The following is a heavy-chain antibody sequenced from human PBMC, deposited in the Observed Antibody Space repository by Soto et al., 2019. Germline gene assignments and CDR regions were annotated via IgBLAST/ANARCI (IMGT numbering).Heavy chain of an antibody. CDR1: GFTFSSYA. D-gene: IGHD4-4*01. J-gene: IGHJ6*03. Sequence: GGSLRLSCAASGFTFSSYAMSWVRQAPGKGLEWVSAISGSGGSTYYADSVKGRFTISRDNSKNTLYLQMNSLRAEDTAVYYCAKDRYSNYYYYNYMDVWGKGTTVTVSS. CDR2: ISGSGGST. CDR3: AKDRYSNYYYYNYMDV. V-gene: IGHV3-23*01.